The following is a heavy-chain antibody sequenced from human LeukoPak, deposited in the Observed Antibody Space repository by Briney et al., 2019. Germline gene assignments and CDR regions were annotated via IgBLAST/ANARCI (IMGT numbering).Heavy chain of an antibody. J-gene: IGHJ1*01. Sequence: SETLSLTCTVSGGSISSYYWSWIRQPPGKGLEWIGYIYYSGSTNYNPSLKSRVTISVDTSKNQFSLKLSSVTAADTAVYYCARGSEYYDFWSGYLEQYFQHWGQGTLVTVSS. CDR2: IYYSGST. CDR1: GGSISSYY. CDR3: ARGSEYYDFWSGYLEQYFQH. V-gene: IGHV4-59*12. D-gene: IGHD3-3*01.